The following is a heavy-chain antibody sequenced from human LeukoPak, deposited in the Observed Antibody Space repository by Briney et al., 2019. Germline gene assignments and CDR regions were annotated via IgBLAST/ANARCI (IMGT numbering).Heavy chain of an antibody. CDR3: ARDNLGVITTLDY. V-gene: IGHV3-7*04. CDR1: GFTFSSYW. CDR2: IKQDESKK. Sequence: GGSLRLSCAPSGFTFSSYWVSWVRQAPGKGREWVANIKQDESKKYYVDSVKGRFTISRDNAKNSLYLQMNSLRAEDTAVYYCARDNLGVITTLDYWGQGTLVTVSS. D-gene: IGHD3-22*01. J-gene: IGHJ4*02.